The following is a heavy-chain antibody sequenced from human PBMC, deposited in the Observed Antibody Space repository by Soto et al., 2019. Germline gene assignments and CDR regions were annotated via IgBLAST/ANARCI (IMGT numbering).Heavy chain of an antibody. V-gene: IGHV1-69*12. D-gene: IGHD5-12*01. CDR3: ASREGYSGYDPYYFDY. CDR1: GGTFSSYA. CDR2: IIPIFVTA. Sequence: QVQLVQSGAEVKKPGSSVKVSCKASGGTFSSYAISWVRQAPGQGLEWMGWIIPIFVTANYAQKFQGRVTITADESTSTAYMELSSLRSEDTAVYYCASREGYSGYDPYYFDYWGQGTLVTVSS. J-gene: IGHJ4*02.